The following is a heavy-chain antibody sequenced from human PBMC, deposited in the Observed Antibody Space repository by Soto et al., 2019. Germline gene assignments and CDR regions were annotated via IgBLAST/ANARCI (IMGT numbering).Heavy chain of an antibody. CDR3: AKGDSSSFYYGMDV. Sequence: EVQLVESGGGLVQPGRSLRLSCAASGFTSDDYAMHWVRQAPGKGLEWVSGISWNSGSIGYADSVKGRFTISRDNAKNSLYLQMNSLRAEDTALYYCAKGDSSSFYYGMDVWGQGTTVTVSS. CDR2: ISWNSGSI. D-gene: IGHD6-13*01. CDR1: GFTSDDYA. J-gene: IGHJ6*02. V-gene: IGHV3-9*02.